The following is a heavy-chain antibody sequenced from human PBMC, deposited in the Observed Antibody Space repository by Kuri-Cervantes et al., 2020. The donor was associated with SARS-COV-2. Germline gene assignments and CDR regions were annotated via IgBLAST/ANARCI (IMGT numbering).Heavy chain of an antibody. J-gene: IGHJ3*02. D-gene: IGHD4-11*01. CDR2: INPSGGST. CDR3: ATDYHSNYLNPDSFDI. Sequence: ASVKVSCKASGYTFTGYYMHWVRQAPGQGLEWMGIINPSGGSTSYAQKFQGRVTMTEDTSTDTAYMELSSLRSEDTAVYYCATDYHSNYLNPDSFDIWGQGTMVTVSS. CDR1: GYTFTGYY. V-gene: IGHV1-46*01.